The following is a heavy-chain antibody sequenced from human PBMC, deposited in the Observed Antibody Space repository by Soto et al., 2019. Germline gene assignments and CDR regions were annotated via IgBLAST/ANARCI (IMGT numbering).Heavy chain of an antibody. CDR2: ISAYNGNT. V-gene: IGHV1-18*04. J-gene: IGHJ6*02. CDR3: ARSGGGSCDGCYYYYGMDV. CDR1: GYTFTSYG. D-gene: IGHD2-15*01. Sequence: ASVKVSCKASGYTFTSYGISWVRQAPGQGLEWMGWISAYNGNTNYAQKLQGRVTMTTDTPTSTAYMELRSLRSDDTAVYYCARSGGGSCDGCYYYYGMDVWGQGTTVTVSS.